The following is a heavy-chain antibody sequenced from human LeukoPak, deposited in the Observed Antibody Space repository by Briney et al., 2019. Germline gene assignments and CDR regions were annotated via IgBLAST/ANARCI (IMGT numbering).Heavy chain of an antibody. D-gene: IGHD3-3*01. J-gene: IGHJ4*02. V-gene: IGHV3-21*01. CDR1: GFTFSSYE. CDR3: ASYYDFWSGYYTYYFDY. Sequence: PGGSLRLSCAASGFTFSSYEMSWVRQAPGKGLEWVSSIVSTSSLMSYADSVKGRFTISRDNAKNSLYLQMNSLRAEDTAVYYCASYYDFWSGYYTYYFDYWGQGTLVTVSS. CDR2: IVSTSSLM.